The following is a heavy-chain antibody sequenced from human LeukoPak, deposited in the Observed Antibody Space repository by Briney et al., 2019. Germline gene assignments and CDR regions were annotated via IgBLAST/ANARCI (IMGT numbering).Heavy chain of an antibody. CDR2: ISSSSSTI. CDR1: GFTFSSYS. V-gene: IGHV3-48*04. Sequence: QTGGSLRLSCAASGFTFSSYSMNWVRQAPGKGLEWVSYISSSSSTIYYADSVKGRFTISRDNAKNSLYLQMNSLRAEDTAVYYCARSIMVGATPFDYWGQGTLVTVSS. D-gene: IGHD1-26*01. J-gene: IGHJ4*02. CDR3: ARSIMVGATPFDY.